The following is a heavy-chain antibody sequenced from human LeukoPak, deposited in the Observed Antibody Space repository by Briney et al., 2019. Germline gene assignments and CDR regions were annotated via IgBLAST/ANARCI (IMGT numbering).Heavy chain of an antibody. CDR1: GDSVSSNSAA. CDR2: TYYRSKWYN. V-gene: IGHV6-1*01. D-gene: IGHD5-18*01. CDR3: ARGGQGDGYSADEAFDI. J-gene: IGHJ3*02. Sequence: SQTLSLTCAISGDSVSSNSAAWNWIRQSPSRGLEWLGRTYYRSKWYNDYAVSVKSRITINPDTSKNQFSLQLNSVTPEDTAVYYCARGGQGDGYSADEAFDIWGQGTMVTVS.